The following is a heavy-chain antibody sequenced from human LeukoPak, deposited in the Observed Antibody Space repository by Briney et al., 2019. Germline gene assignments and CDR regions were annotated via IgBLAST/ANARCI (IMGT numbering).Heavy chain of an antibody. Sequence: GGSLRLSCAASGFTFINAWMACVRQAPGKGLEWVSIIYSGGSTFYADSVKGRFTISRDNSKNTLYLQMNSLRAEDTAVYYCARDRASSYDFWSGYYRGLDYWGQGTLVTVSS. CDR1: GFTFINAW. D-gene: IGHD3-3*01. V-gene: IGHV3-66*02. CDR2: IYSGGST. CDR3: ARDRASSYDFWSGYYRGLDY. J-gene: IGHJ4*02.